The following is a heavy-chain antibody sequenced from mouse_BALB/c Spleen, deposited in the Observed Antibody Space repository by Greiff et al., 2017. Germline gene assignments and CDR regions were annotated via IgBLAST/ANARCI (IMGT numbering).Heavy chain of an antibody. J-gene: IGHJ3*01. CDR2: ISSGGSYT. Sequence: EVHLVESGGGLVKPGGSLKLSCAASGFTFSSYAMSWVRQSPEKRLEWVAEISSGGSYTYYPDTVTGRFTISRDNAKNTLYLEMSSLRSEDTAMYYCARDSSGTGFAYWGQGTLVTVSA. V-gene: IGHV5-9-4*01. CDR1: GFTFSSYA. D-gene: IGHD3-1*01. CDR3: ARDSSGTGFAY.